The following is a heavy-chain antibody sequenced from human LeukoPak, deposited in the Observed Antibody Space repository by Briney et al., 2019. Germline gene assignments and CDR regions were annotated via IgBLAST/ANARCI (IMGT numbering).Heavy chain of an antibody. CDR3: ARDPLSNPGPTTVTMPGYYFDY. CDR1: GYTFTGYY. Sequence: ASVKVSCKASGYTFTGYYMHWVRQAPGQGLEWMGWINPNSGGTNYAQKFQGRATMTRDTSISTAYMELSRLRSDDTAVYYCARDPLSNPGPTTVTMPGYYFDYWGQGTLVTVSS. D-gene: IGHD4-17*01. V-gene: IGHV1-2*02. CDR2: INPNSGGT. J-gene: IGHJ4*02.